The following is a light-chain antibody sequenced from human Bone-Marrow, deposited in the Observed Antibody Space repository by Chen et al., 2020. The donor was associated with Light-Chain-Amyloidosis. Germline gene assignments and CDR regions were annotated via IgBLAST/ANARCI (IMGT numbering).Light chain of an antibody. J-gene: IGLJ3*02. CDR2: DDS. CDR1: NIGSTS. Sequence: SYVLTQPSSVSVAPGQTATIACGGNNIGSTSVHWYQQTPGQAPLLVFYDDSDRPSGIPARLSGSNSGNAATMTISRVEAGDEADYCCQVWDRSSDRPVFGGGTKLTVL. CDR3: QVWDRSSDRPV. V-gene: IGLV3-21*02.